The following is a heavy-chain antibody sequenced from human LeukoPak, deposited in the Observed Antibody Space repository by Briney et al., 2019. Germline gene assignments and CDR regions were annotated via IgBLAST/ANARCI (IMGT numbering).Heavy chain of an antibody. J-gene: IGHJ6*02. CDR2: INPSGGST. V-gene: IGHV1-46*01. CDR3: ARGGVAGHYYYGMDV. CDR1: GYTFTSYY. D-gene: IGHD6-19*01. Sequence: GASVKVSCKASGYTFTSYYMHWVRQAPGQGLEWMGIINPSGGSTSYAQKFQGRVTMTRDTSTSTVYMELSSLRSEDTAVYYCARGGVAGHYYYGMDVWGQGTTVTVSS.